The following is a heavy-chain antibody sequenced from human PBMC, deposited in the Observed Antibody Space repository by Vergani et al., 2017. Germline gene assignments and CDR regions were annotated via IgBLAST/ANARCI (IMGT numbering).Heavy chain of an antibody. V-gene: IGHV1-3*01. CDR3: ARDSGFPDPYYFDY. CDR2: INAGNGNT. Sequence: QVQLVQSGAEVKKPGASVKVSCKASGYTFTSYAMHWVRQAPGQRLEWMGWINAGNGNTKYSQKCQGRVTITRDTSASTAYMELSSLRSEDTAVYYCARDSGFPDPYYFDYWGQGTLVTVSS. D-gene: IGHD7-27*01. CDR1: GYTFTSYA. J-gene: IGHJ4*02.